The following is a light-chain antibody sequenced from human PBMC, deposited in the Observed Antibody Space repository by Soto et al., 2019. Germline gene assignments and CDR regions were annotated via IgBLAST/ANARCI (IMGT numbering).Light chain of an antibody. J-gene: IGLJ2*01. CDR2: DVS. CDR3: CSYAGTYPHVV. Sequence: QSALTQPRSVSGSPGQSVTISCTGTSSDVGGYNYVSWYQQHPGKAPKLMIYDVSQRPSGVPDRFSGSKSGNMASLTISGLQAEDEADYYCCSYAGTYPHVVFGGGTKLT. V-gene: IGLV2-11*01. CDR1: SSDVGGYNY.